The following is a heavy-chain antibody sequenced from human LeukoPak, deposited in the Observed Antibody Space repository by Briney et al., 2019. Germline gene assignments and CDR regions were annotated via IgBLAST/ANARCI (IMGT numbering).Heavy chain of an antibody. Sequence: SETLSLTCTVSGGSISSYYWSWIRQPPGKGVEWIGYIYYSGSTNYNPSLKSRVTISVDTSKNQFSLKLSSVTAADTAVYYCAREDCSTTSCYLDYWGQGTLVTVSS. CDR3: AREDCSTTSCYLDY. V-gene: IGHV4-59*01. CDR1: GGSISSYY. D-gene: IGHD2-2*01. CDR2: IYYSGST. J-gene: IGHJ4*02.